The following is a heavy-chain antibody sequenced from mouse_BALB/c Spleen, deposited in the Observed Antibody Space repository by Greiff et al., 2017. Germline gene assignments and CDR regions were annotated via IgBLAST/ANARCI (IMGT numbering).Heavy chain of an antibody. D-gene: IGHD2-3*01. J-gene: IGHJ3*01. CDR2: IWTGGGT. CDR3: VRKGYEGFAY. V-gene: IGHV2-9-2*01. Sequence: VQLQESGPGLVAPSQSLSITCTVSGFSLTSYDISWIRQPPGKGLEWLGVIWTGGGTNYNSAFMSRLSISKDNSKSQVFLKMNSLQTDDTAIYYCVRKGYEGFAYWGQGTLVTVSA. CDR1: GFSLTSYD.